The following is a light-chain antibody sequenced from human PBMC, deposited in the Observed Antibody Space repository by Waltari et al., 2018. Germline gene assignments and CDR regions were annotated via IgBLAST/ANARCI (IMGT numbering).Light chain of an antibody. CDR3: QQYNSYSWT. CDR1: QSIMSW. CDR2: DAS. J-gene: IGKJ1*01. V-gene: IGKV1-5*01. Sequence: DIQMTQSPSTLSASVGDRVTITCRASQSIMSWLAWYQQKPGKVPKLLIDDASSLESGVPSRFSGSGSGTEFTLTISSLQPDDFATYYCQQYNSYSWTFGQGTKVEIK.